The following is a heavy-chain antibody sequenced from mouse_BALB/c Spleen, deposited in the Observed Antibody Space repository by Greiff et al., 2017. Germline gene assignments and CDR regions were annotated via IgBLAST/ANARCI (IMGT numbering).Heavy chain of an antibody. CDR2: ISSGGST. CDR1: GFTFSSYA. Sequence: DVKLVESGGGLVKPGGSLKLSCAASGFTFSSYAMSWVRQTPEKRLEWVASISSGGSTYYPDSVKGRFTISRDNARNILYLQMSSLRSEDTAMYYCAREAHYYGYYFDYWGQGTTLTVSS. V-gene: IGHV5-6-5*01. CDR3: AREAHYYGYYFDY. D-gene: IGHD1-2*01. J-gene: IGHJ2*01.